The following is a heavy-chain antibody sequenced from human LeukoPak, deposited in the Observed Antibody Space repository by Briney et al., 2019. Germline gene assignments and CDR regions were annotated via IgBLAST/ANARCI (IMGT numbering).Heavy chain of an antibody. V-gene: IGHV4-59*05. CDR3: ARGGILVVVVPAAMGWFDP. CDR1: GGSISSYY. CDR2: IYYSGST. D-gene: IGHD2-2*01. J-gene: IGHJ5*02. Sequence: PSETLSLTCTVSGGSISSYYWSCIRQPPGKGLEWIGSIYYSGSTYYNPSLKSRVTISVDTSKNQFSLKLSSVTAADTAVYYCARGGILVVVVPAAMGWFDPWGQGTLVTVSS.